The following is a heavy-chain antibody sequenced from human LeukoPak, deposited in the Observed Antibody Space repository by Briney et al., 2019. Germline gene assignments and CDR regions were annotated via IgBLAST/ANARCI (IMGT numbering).Heavy chain of an antibody. CDR1: GGSFSGYY. D-gene: IGHD4-17*01. CDR3: ARGTVTINY. V-gene: IGHV4-34*01. Sequence: SETLSLTCAVYGGSFSGYYWSWIRQPPGKGLEWIGEINHSGSTNYNPSLKSRVTISVDTSKNQFSLKLNSVTAADTAVYYCARGTVTINYWGQGTLVTVSS. J-gene: IGHJ4*02. CDR2: INHSGST.